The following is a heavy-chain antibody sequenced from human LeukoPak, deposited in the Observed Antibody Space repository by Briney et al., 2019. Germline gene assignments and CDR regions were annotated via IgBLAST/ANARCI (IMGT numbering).Heavy chain of an antibody. V-gene: IGHV5-51*01. J-gene: IGHJ4*02. Sequence: GESLQISCKGSGYSFTSYWIGWVRQMPGKGLEWMGIIYPGDSDTRYSPSFQGQVTISADKSISTAYLQWSSLKASDTAMYYCARHVYPTMFHYDSSGYYFDYWGQGTLVTVSS. CDR3: ARHVYPTMFHYDSSGYYFDY. D-gene: IGHD3-22*01. CDR1: GYSFTSYW. CDR2: IYPGDSDT.